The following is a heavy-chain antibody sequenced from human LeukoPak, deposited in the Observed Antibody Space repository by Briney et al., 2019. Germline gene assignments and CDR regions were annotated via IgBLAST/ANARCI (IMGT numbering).Heavy chain of an antibody. CDR1: GFTFSSYS. D-gene: IGHD5-18*01. Sequence: GGSLRLSCAASGFTFSSYSMNWVRQAPGKGLEWVSSISSSSSYIYFADSVKGRFTISRDNAKNSLYLQMNSLRAEDTAVYYCARVEYSHGAYYYYYYMDVWGKGTTVTVSS. J-gene: IGHJ6*03. CDR2: ISSSSSYI. CDR3: ARVEYSHGAYYYYYYMDV. V-gene: IGHV3-21*01.